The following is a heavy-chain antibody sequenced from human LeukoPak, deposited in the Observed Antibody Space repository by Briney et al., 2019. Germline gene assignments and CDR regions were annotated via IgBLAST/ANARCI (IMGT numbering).Heavy chain of an antibody. Sequence: GGSLRLSCAASGFTFSTYAMSWVRQAPGKGLEWVSGISGSGGSTDYADSVKGRFTISRDNAKNSLYLQMNSLRAEDTAVYYCARVVRGAFDIWGQGTMVTVSS. CDR3: ARVVRGAFDI. CDR2: ISGSGGST. J-gene: IGHJ3*02. V-gene: IGHV3-23*01. D-gene: IGHD3-10*01. CDR1: GFTFSTYA.